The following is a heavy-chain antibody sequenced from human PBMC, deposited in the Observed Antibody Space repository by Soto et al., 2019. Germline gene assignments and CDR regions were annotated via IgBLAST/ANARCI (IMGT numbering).Heavy chain of an antibody. CDR3: ARDTHTVVVPYGMDV. Sequence: QVQLVQSGAEVKKPGASVKVSCKASGYTFTSYGISWVRQAPGQGLEWMGWISAYNGNTNYAQKFQGRVTMTTDTSTGTAYMELRSLRSDDTAVYYCARDTHTVVVPYGMDVWGQGTTVTVSS. CDR1: GYTFTSYG. J-gene: IGHJ6*02. V-gene: IGHV1-18*01. CDR2: ISAYNGNT. D-gene: IGHD2-21*01.